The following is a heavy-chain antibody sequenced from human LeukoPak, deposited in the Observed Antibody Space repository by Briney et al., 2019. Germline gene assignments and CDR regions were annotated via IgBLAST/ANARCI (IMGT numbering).Heavy chain of an antibody. D-gene: IGHD3-10*01. V-gene: IGHV3-53*01. CDR2: TYSGGST. J-gene: IGHJ6*02. CDR1: GFTVSSNY. Sequence: GGSLRLSCAASGFTVSSNYMSWVRQAPGKGLEWVSVTYSGGSTYYADSVKGRFTISRDNSKNTLYLQMNSLRAEDTAVYYCARDIYYGSGSYLYYYYGMDVWGQGTTVTVSS. CDR3: ARDIYYGSGSYLYYYYGMDV.